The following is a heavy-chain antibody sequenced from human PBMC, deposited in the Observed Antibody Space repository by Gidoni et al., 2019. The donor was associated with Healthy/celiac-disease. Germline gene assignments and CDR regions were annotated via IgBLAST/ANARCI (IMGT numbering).Heavy chain of an antibody. CDR2: ISGSGGST. D-gene: IGHD2-21*02. Sequence: EVQLLESGGGLVQPGGSLRLSCAASGFTFSSYAMSWVRQAPGKGLGWVSAISGSGGSTYYADSVKGRFTISRDNSKNTLYLQMNSLRAEDTAVYYCAKMGSIVVVTAIPRDYFDYWGQGTLVTVSS. CDR3: AKMGSIVVVTAIPRDYFDY. J-gene: IGHJ4*02. CDR1: GFTFSSYA. V-gene: IGHV3-23*01.